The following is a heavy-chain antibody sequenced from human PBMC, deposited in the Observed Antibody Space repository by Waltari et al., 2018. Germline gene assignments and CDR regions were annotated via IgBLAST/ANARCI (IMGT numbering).Heavy chain of an antibody. Sequence: QVQLVQSGAEVKKPGSSVKVSCKASGGNFSSYALSWVRQAPGQGLEWMGGIIPIFGTANYAQKFQGRVTITADKSTSTAYMELSSLRSEDTAVYYCARDEVHSGYDHDNWFDPWGQGTLVTVSS. D-gene: IGHD5-12*01. CDR1: GGNFSSYA. V-gene: IGHV1-69*14. CDR3: ARDEVHSGYDHDNWFDP. CDR2: IIPIFGTA. J-gene: IGHJ5*02.